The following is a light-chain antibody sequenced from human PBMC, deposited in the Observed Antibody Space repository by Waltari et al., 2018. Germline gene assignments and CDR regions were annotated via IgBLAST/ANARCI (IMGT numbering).Light chain of an antibody. CDR2: DVS. CDR1: NIDVGSYNY. V-gene: IGLV2-14*01. Sequence: QSALTQPASVSGSPGQSITISCTGTNIDVGSYNYVSWFQQHPGKAPKLMIYDVSNRPSGVANRSSGAKSGNTASLTISGLQAEDEADYYCSSYRSSSTPYVFGTGTKVTVL. CDR3: SSYRSSSTPYV. J-gene: IGLJ1*01.